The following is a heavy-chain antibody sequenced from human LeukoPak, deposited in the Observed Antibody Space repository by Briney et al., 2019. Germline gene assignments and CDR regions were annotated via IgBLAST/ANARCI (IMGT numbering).Heavy chain of an antibody. CDR3: ARDLDWILFDY. J-gene: IGHJ4*02. V-gene: IGHV3-74*03. CDR2: IRPEGTTT. CDR1: GFTFDDHG. Sequence: GGSLRLSCAASGFTFDDHGMSWVRQAPGKGLVWVSRIRPEGTTTAYADSVKGRFTISRDNAKNTLFLQMNSLSAEDTAVYYCARDLDWILFDYWGQGTLVTVSS. D-gene: IGHD3-9*01.